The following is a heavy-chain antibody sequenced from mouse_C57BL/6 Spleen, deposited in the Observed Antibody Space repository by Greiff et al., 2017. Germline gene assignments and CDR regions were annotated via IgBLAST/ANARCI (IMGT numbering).Heavy chain of an antibody. J-gene: IGHJ3*01. Sequence: VKLVESGPGLVASSQSLSITCTFSGFSLTSYGVDSVRQSPGKGLEWLGVIWGVRSTNYNSALKSRLSISKDNSMCQVFLKMNSLQTDDTAMYCCASGGPDGYYEGFAYWGEGTLVTVSA. V-gene: IGHV2-6*01. CDR1: GFSLTSYG. CDR2: IWGVRST. D-gene: IGHD2-3*01. CDR3: ASGGPDGYYEGFAY.